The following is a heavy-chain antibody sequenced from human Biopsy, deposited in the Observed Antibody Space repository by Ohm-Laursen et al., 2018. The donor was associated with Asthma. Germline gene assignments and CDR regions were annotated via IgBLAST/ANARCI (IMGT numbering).Heavy chain of an antibody. J-gene: IGHJ3*02. D-gene: IGHD4-23*01. CDR3: ARTHERWTSIQDDALDI. CDR1: GFAVSRHH. Sequence: SLRLSCAASGFAVSRHHMFWVRQAPGKGLEWVAVISYDGGNKFYGDSVKGRFTLSRDNSRNTLYLQMNSLRVEDTAIYYCARTHERWTSIQDDALDIWGQGTMVIVSS. CDR2: ISYDGGNK. V-gene: IGHV3-30*03.